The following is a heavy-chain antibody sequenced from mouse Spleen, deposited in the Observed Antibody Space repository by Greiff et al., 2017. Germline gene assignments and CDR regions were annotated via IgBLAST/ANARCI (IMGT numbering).Heavy chain of an antibody. J-gene: IGHJ4*01. Sequence: VQLQQPGAELVRPGSSVKLSCKASGYTFTSYWMDWVKQRPGQGLEWIGNIYPYDSETHYNQKFKDKATLTVDKSSSTAYMQLSSLTSEDSAVYYCARLYYDYYYYAMDYWGQGTSVTVSS. CDR2: IYPYDSET. D-gene: IGHD2-4*01. CDR3: ARLYYDYYYYAMDY. V-gene: IGHV1-61*01. CDR1: GYTFTSYW.